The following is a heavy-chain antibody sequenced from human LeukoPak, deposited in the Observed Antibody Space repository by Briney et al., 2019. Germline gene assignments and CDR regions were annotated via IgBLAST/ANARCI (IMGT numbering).Heavy chain of an antibody. V-gene: IGHV1-8*01. Sequence: GASVKVSCKASGYTFTSYDINWVRQAPGQGLEWMGWMGARHGYTGSAQRFQGRITMTRDTSISTAYTELSSLTSDDTAVYYCARGWISGDVSEYYFEIWGQGTLVTVSS. CDR1: GYTFTSYD. J-gene: IGHJ4*02. CDR3: ARGWISGDVSEYYFEI. CDR2: MGARHGYT. D-gene: IGHD5/OR15-5a*01.